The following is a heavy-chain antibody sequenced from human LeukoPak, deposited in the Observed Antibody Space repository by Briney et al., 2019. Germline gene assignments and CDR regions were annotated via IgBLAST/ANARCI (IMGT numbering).Heavy chain of an antibody. CDR1: GFTFSSFD. D-gene: IGHD3-22*01. CDR2: ISVSATNT. J-gene: IGHJ1*01. CDR3: ATITSMRVVLIS. Sequence: GGSLRLSCAASGFTFSSFDMTWVRQAPGKGLEWVSTISVSATNTYYADSVKGRFAISRDNSKNTLYLQMNSLRADDTAVYYCATITSMRVVLISWGQGTLVTVSS. V-gene: IGHV3-23*01.